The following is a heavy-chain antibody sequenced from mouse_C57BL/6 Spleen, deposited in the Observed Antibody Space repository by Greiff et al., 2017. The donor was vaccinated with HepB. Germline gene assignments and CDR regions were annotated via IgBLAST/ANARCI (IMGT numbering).Heavy chain of an antibody. D-gene: IGHD2-3*01. Sequence: EVMLVESGGGLVQPKGSLKLSCAASGFSFNTYAMNWVRQAPGKGLEWVARIRSKSNNYATYYADSVKDRFTIYRNDSESMLYLQMNNLKTEDTAMYYCVSDCYYGGYYAMDYWGQGTSVTVSS. CDR1: GFSFNTYA. CDR2: IRSKSNNYAT. J-gene: IGHJ4*01. V-gene: IGHV10-1*01. CDR3: VSDCYYGGYYAMDY.